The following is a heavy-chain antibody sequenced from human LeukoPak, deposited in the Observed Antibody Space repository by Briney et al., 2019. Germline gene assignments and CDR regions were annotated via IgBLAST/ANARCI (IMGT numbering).Heavy chain of an antibody. CDR1: GGSISSGGYY. D-gene: IGHD5-12*01. V-gene: IGHV4-31*03. CDR2: IYYSGST. J-gene: IGHJ4*02. Sequence: PSQTLSLTCTVSGGSISSGGYYWSWIRQHPGKGLEWIGYIYYSGSTYYNPSLKSRVTISVDTSKNQFSLKLSSVTAADTAVYYCARHMVAEEGFFDYWGQGTLVTVSS. CDR3: ARHMVAEEGFFDY.